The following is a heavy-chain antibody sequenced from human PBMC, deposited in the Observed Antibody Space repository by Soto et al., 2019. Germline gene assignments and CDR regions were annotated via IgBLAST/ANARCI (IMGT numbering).Heavy chain of an antibody. J-gene: IGHJ5*02. CDR1: GGSVSSGSYY. CDR2: IYYSGST. Sequence: PSETLSLTCTVSGGSVSSGSYYWSWIRQPPGKGLEWIGYIYYSGSTNYNPSLKSRVTISVDTSKNQFSLKLSSVTAADTAVYYCARGPIAVAGYNWFEPWGQGTLVTVSS. V-gene: IGHV4-61*01. D-gene: IGHD6-19*01. CDR3: ARGPIAVAGYNWFEP.